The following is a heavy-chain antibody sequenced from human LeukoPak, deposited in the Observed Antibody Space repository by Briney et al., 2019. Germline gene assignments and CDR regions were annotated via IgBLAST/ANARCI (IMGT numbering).Heavy chain of an antibody. J-gene: IGHJ4*02. CDR3: ARATGKYSSSPMLASLDYFDY. CDR2: ISSSSSYI. V-gene: IGHV3-21*01. D-gene: IGHD6-6*01. Sequence: AGGSLRLSCAASGFTFSSYSMNWVRQAPGKGLEWVSSISSSSSYIYYADSVKGRFTISRDNAKNSLYLQMNSLRAEDTAVYYCARATGKYSSSPMLASLDYFDYWGQGTLVTVSS. CDR1: GFTFSSYS.